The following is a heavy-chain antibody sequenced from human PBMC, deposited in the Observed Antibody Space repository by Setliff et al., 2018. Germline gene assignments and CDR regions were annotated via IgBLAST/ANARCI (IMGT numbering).Heavy chain of an antibody. Sequence: SGPTLVNPTETLTLTCTVSGFSLSNARMGVSWIRQPPGKALEWLAHIFSNDEKSYSTSLKSRLTISKDTSKSQVVLTMTNMDPVDTATYYCARAYCDSSGYYPLVYWGQGTLVTVSS. D-gene: IGHD3-22*01. CDR1: GFSLSNARMG. CDR2: IFSNDEK. CDR3: ARAYCDSSGYYPLVY. V-gene: IGHV2-26*01. J-gene: IGHJ4*02.